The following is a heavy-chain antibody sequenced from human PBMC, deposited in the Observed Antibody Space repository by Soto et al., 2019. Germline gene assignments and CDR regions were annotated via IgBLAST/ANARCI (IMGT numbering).Heavy chain of an antibody. CDR1: GYTFTSYA. Sequence: ASVKVSCKASGYTFTSYAMHWVLQAPGQRLEWMGWISAYNGNTNYAQKLQGRVTMTTDTSTSTAYMELRSLRSDDTAVYYCARDHRFGVVTVDYWGQGTLVTVSS. V-gene: IGHV1-18*01. J-gene: IGHJ4*02. CDR3: ARDHRFGVVTVDY. CDR2: ISAYNGNT. D-gene: IGHD3-3*01.